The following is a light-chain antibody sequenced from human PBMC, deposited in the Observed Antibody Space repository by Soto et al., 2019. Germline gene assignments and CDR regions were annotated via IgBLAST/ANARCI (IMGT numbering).Light chain of an antibody. CDR2: EVS. CDR1: SSDVGAYDY. Sequence: QSALTQPPSASGSPGQSVTISCTGTSSDVGAYDYVSWYQQHPGKAPKLMIYEVSQRPSGVPDRFSGSKSGNTASLTISGLQAEDEADYYCCSFAGSNTFVFGTGTKLTVL. CDR3: CSFAGSNTFV. J-gene: IGLJ1*01. V-gene: IGLV2-8*01.